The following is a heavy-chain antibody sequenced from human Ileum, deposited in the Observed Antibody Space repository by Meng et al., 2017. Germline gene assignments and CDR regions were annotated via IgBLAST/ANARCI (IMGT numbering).Heavy chain of an antibody. CDR3: ARGLNWYFAI. CDR2: IFHSGTI. J-gene: IGHJ2*01. D-gene: IGHD2-8*01. CDR1: GYSISSGYY. V-gene: IGHV4-38-2*01. Sequence: GSLRLSCAVSGYSISSGYYWGWIRQPPGKGLEWIGSIFHSGTIYYNPSLKSRITMSVDTSKNQFSLQLSSVTAADTAVYYCARGLNWYFAIWGRGNLV.